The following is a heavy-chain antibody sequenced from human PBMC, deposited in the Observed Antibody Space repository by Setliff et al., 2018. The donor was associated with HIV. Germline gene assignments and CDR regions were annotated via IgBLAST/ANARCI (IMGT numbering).Heavy chain of an antibody. V-gene: IGHV1-2*06. Sequence: ASVQVSCKACGYTLNDYYLGWVRQAPGQGLEWMGRINPTSGGTDYAQKFEDRVAMTTDASKSTAYMELSRLTSDDTAVYYCAKGVTLIRGPLEVWGFDSWGQGSLVTVSS. CDR3: AKGVTLIRGPLEVWGFDS. CDR2: INPTSGGT. J-gene: IGHJ4*02. CDR1: GYTLNDYY. D-gene: IGHD3-10*01.